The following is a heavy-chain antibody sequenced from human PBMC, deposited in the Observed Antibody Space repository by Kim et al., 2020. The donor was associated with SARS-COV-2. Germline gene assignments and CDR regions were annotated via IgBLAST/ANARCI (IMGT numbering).Heavy chain of an antibody. D-gene: IGHD7-27*01. V-gene: IGHV3-7*01. Sequence: GGSLRLSCEASGFSFSVYWMSWVRQAPGKGLEWVANINQEGSQKYYVDSVKGRFTISRDNAKKSLNLQMNSLRADDTAVYYCARDQLGLNYWGQGTLVTV. CDR2: INQEGSQK. CDR1: GFSFSVYW. J-gene: IGHJ4*02. CDR3: ARDQLGLNY.